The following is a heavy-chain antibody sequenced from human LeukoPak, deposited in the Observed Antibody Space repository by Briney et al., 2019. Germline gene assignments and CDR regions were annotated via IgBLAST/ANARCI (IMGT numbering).Heavy chain of an antibody. J-gene: IGHJ4*02. V-gene: IGHV4-34*01. Sequence: SETLSLTCAVYGGSFSGYYWSWIRQPPGKGLEWIGEINHSGSTNYNPSLKSRVTISVDTSKDQFSLKLSSVTAADTAVYYCARGQAYYYDSSGYYYYFDYWGQGTLSPSPQ. CDR3: ARGQAYYYDSSGYYYYFDY. CDR1: GGSFSGYY. CDR2: INHSGST. D-gene: IGHD3-22*01.